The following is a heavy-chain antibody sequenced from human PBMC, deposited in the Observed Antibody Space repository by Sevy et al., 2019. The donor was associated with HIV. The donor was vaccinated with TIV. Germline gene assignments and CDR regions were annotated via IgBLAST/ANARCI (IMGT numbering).Heavy chain of an antibody. J-gene: IGHJ6*02. Sequence: GSLRLSCAASGFTLRRNWMHWVRQAPGKGLVVVSRINSDGTSTTYADSVKGRITISRDNAKNTLYLQMNSLRAEDTAVYYCARVAPNYGDYISYGMDVWGQGTTVTVSS. D-gene: IGHD4-17*01. CDR2: INSDGTST. CDR1: GFTLRRNW. V-gene: IGHV3-74*03. CDR3: ARVAPNYGDYISYGMDV.